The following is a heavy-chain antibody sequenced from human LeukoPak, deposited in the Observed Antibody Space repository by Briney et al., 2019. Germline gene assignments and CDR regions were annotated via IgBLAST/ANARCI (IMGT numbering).Heavy chain of an antibody. Sequence: GASVKVSCKASGYTFTSYDINWVRQATGQGLEWMGNIDTTTGNPRYAQDFTGRFVFSLDTSVSTAYLQITSLKADDTAAYYCVRGTPTPGMDYWGQGTQVTVSS. J-gene: IGHJ4*02. CDR3: VRGTPTPGMDY. CDR2: IDTTTGNP. D-gene: IGHD3-10*01. CDR1: GYTFTSYD. V-gene: IGHV7-4-1*02.